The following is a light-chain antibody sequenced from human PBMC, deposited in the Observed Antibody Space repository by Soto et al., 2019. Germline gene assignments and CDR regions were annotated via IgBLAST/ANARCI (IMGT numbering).Light chain of an antibody. CDR3: SSFTSGGTWV. Sequence: QSVLTQPPSVSGSPGQSVTISCTGTSSDVGAYNHVSWYQQHPGKVPKVMIYEVNNRPSGVSNRFSASKSGNTASLTISGLQAEDEATYYCSSFTSGGTWVFGGGTKLTVL. J-gene: IGLJ3*02. CDR1: SSDVGAYNH. CDR2: EVN. V-gene: IGLV2-14*03.